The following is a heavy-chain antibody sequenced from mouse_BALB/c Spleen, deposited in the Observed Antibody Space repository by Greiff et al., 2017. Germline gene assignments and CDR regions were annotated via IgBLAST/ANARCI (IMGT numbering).Heavy chain of an antibody. CDR2: IWAGGST. D-gene: IGHD2-1*01. J-gene: IGHJ3*01. Sequence: VKLKESGPGLVAPSQSLSITCAVSGFSLTSYGVHWVRQPPGKGLEWLGVIWAGGSTNYNSALMSRLSISKDNSKSQVFLKMNSLQTDDTAMYYCARDSYGNYEGFAYWGQGTLVTVSA. CDR3: ARDSYGNYEGFAY. V-gene: IGHV2-9*02. CDR1: GFSLTSYG.